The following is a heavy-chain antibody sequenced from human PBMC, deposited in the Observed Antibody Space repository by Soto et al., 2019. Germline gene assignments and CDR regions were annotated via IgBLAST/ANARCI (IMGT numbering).Heavy chain of an antibody. V-gene: IGHV1-69*13. CDR2: IIPIFGTA. Sequence: GASVKVSCKASGGTFSSYAISWVRQAPGQGLEWMGGIIPIFGTANYAQKFQGRVTITADESTSTAYMELSSLRSEDTAVYYCARDIPTVTDITYYGMDVWGQGTTVTVSS. CDR3: ARDIPTVTDITYYGMDV. D-gene: IGHD4-4*01. J-gene: IGHJ6*02. CDR1: GGTFSSYA.